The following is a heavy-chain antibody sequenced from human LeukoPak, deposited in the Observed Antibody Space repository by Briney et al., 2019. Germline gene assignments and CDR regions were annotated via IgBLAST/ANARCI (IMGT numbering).Heavy chain of an antibody. Sequence: SETLSLTCNVSGGSFTNYYWSWIRQTPEKGLEWIGQINHSGDTSYNPSLRSRVTLSVDRSKNQFSLKVTSVTAADTGVYYCARGPGTVGLSPWGQGTVVTVSS. J-gene: IGHJ3*01. CDR3: ARGPGTVGLSP. CDR1: GGSFTNYY. CDR2: INHSGDT. D-gene: IGHD1/OR15-1a*01. V-gene: IGHV4-34*01.